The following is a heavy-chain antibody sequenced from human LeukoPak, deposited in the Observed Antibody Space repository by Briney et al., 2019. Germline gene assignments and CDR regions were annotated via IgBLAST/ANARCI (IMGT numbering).Heavy chain of an antibody. J-gene: IGHJ4*02. CDR2: IYPGDPDT. CDR3: ARRSRSDFWSGYYLTSFDY. D-gene: IGHD3-3*01. V-gene: IGHV5-51*01. Sequence: GESLKISCKGSGYSFTGYWIGWVRQMPGKGLEWMGIIYPGDPDTRYSPSSQGQVTISADKSISTAYLQWSSLKASDTAMHYCARRSRSDFWSGYYLTSFDYWGQGTLVTVSS. CDR1: GYSFTGYW.